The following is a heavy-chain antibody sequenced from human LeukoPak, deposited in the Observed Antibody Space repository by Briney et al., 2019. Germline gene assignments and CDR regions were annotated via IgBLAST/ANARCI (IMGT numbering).Heavy chain of an antibody. D-gene: IGHD1-1*01. CDR1: GGTFSSYA. Sequence: ASVKVSCKASGGTFSSYAISWVRQGPGQGLEWMGGIIPIFGTANYAQKFQGRVTITADKSTSTAYMELSSLRSEDTAVYYCARNWNDAFDAFDIWGQGTMVTVSS. V-gene: IGHV1-69*06. J-gene: IGHJ3*02. CDR2: IIPIFGTA. CDR3: ARNWNDAFDAFDI.